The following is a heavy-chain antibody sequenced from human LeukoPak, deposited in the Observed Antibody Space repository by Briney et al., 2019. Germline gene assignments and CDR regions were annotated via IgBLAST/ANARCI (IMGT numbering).Heavy chain of an antibody. Sequence: GGSLRLSCAASGFTFDDYAMHWVRQAPGKGLEWVSGISWNSGSIGYADSVKGRFTISRDNAKNSLYLQMNSLRAEDTALYYCAKVYSSGYHDAFDIWGQGTMVTVSS. CDR3: AKVYSSGYHDAFDI. CDR2: ISWNSGSI. D-gene: IGHD3-22*01. J-gene: IGHJ3*02. CDR1: GFTFDDYA. V-gene: IGHV3-9*01.